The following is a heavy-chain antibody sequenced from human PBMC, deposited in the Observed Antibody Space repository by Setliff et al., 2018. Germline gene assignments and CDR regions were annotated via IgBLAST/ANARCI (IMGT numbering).Heavy chain of an antibody. CDR3: ARAHTWSLPNDNSGYPGWFDP. D-gene: IGHD3-22*01. Sequence: KPSGTLSLTCAVSGFSISSGYYWGWIRQPPGKGLEWIVNIHHSGKAYYNPSLKSRVTMSVDTSKNHVSLKLSSVTAADTAVYYCARAHTWSLPNDNSGYPGWFDPWGQGTLVTVSS. J-gene: IGHJ5*02. V-gene: IGHV4-38-2*01. CDR1: GFSISSGYY. CDR2: IHHSGKA.